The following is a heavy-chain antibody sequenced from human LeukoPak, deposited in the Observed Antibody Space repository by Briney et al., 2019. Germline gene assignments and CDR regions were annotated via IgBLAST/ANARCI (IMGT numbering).Heavy chain of an antibody. V-gene: IGHV3-53*01. CDR1: GFTVSSNS. CDR3: AKAWDSGSYRFDY. Sequence: GGSLRLSCTVSGFTVSSNSMSWVRQAPGKGLEWVSFIYSGSTHYSDSVKGRFTISRDNSKNTLYLQMNSLRAEDTAVYYCAKAWDSGSYRFDYWGQGTLVTVSS. J-gene: IGHJ4*02. D-gene: IGHD1-26*01. CDR2: IYSGST.